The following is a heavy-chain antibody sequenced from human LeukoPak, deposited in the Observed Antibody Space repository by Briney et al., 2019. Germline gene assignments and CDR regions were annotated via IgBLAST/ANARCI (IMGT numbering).Heavy chain of an antibody. V-gene: IGHV3-9*01. CDR3: AKDMHYDILTGDFPLDI. J-gene: IGHJ3*02. Sequence: PGGSLRLSCAASGFTFDDYAMHWVRQAPGKGLEWVSGISWNSGSIGYADSVKGRFTISRDNAKNSLYLQMNSLRAEDTALYYCAKDMHYDILTGDFPLDIWGQGTMVTVSS. CDR1: GFTFDDYA. D-gene: IGHD3-9*01. CDR2: ISWNSGSI.